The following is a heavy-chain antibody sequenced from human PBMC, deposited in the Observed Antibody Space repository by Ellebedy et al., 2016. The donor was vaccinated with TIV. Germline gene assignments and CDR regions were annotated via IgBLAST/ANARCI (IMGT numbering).Heavy chain of an antibody. Sequence: ASVKVSCKASGGTFSSYAISWVRQAPGQGLEWMGGIIPIFGTANYAQKFQGRVTITADKSTSTAYMELSSLRSEDTAVCYCARAPPLFGDLGYYYYGMDVWGQGTTVTVSS. CDR2: IIPIFGTA. CDR3: ARAPPLFGDLGYYYYGMDV. J-gene: IGHJ6*02. D-gene: IGHD2-21*02. V-gene: IGHV1-69*06. CDR1: GGTFSSYA.